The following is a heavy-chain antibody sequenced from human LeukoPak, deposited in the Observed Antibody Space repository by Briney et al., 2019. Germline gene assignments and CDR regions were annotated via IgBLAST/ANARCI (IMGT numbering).Heavy chain of an antibody. J-gene: IGHJ4*02. CDR2: ISYDGSNK. CDR3: ARRATTERGHSYGLDF. V-gene: IGHV3-30*03. Sequence: PGGSLRLSCAASGFTFSSYAMHWVRQAPGKGLEWVAVISYDGSNKYYADSVKGRLIISRDNSKNTLYLQMNSLRAEDTAVYYCARRATTERGHSYGLDFWGQGTLVTVSS. D-gene: IGHD5-18*01. CDR1: GFTFSSYA.